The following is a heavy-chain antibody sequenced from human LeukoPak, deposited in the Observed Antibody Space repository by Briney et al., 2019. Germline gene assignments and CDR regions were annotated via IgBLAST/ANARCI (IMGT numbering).Heavy chain of an antibody. V-gene: IGHV4-34*01. J-gene: IGHJ2*01. CDR1: GGSFSGYY. CDR3: ARDQVAAADYWYFDL. D-gene: IGHD6-13*01. CDR2: INHSGST. Sequence: SETLSLTCAVYGGSFSGYYWSWIRQPPGKGLEWIGEINHSGSTNYNPSLKSRVTISVDTSKNQFSLKLSSVTAADTAVYYCARDQVAAADYWYFDLWGRGTLVTVSS.